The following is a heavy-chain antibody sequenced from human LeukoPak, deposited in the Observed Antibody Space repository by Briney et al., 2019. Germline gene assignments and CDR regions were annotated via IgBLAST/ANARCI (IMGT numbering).Heavy chain of an antibody. Sequence: VASVKVSCKASGGTFSNYVISWVRQAPGQGLEWMGRIIPIVDITNYAENYQGRVTFSADKSTNTAYMHLNSLRSDDTAVHFCGRNEEGFGESLIDWGQGTLVTVSS. CDR2: IIPIVDIT. CDR3: GRNEEGFGESLID. J-gene: IGHJ4*02. D-gene: IGHD3-10*01. CDR1: GGTFSNYV. V-gene: IGHV1-69*04.